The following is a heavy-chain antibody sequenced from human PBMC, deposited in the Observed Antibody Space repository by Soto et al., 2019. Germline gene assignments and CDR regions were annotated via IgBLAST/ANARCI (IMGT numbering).Heavy chain of an antibody. Sequence: QVQLVQSGAEVKKPGSSVKVSCKASGGTFSSYAISWVRQAPGQGLEWMGGIIPIFGTANYAQKFQGRVTITADESTSTAYMELSSLRSEDTAVYYCAREYCGGDCYSGYYYGMDVWGQGTTVTVSS. CDR3: AREYCGGDCYSGYYYGMDV. CDR1: GGTFSSYA. V-gene: IGHV1-69*12. J-gene: IGHJ6*02. CDR2: IIPIFGTA. D-gene: IGHD2-21*02.